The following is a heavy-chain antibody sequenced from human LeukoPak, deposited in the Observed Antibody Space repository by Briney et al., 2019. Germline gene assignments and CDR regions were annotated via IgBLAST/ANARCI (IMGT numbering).Heavy chain of an antibody. Sequence: PGGSLRLSCAASGVTLSSYAMSWARQAPGKGLEWVSSISSSSSYIYYADSVKGRFTISRDNAKNSLYLQMNSLRAEDTAVYYCARVGDGYNLSDYWGQGTLVTVSS. J-gene: IGHJ4*02. V-gene: IGHV3-21*01. CDR3: ARVGDGYNLSDY. CDR1: GVTLSSYA. D-gene: IGHD5-24*01. CDR2: ISSSSSYI.